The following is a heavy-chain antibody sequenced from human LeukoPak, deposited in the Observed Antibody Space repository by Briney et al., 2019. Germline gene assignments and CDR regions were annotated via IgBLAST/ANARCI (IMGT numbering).Heavy chain of an antibody. CDR1: GFTFSNYA. V-gene: IGHV3-23*01. J-gene: IGHJ4*02. D-gene: IGHD4/OR15-4a*01. CDR2: ITGSGDST. Sequence: GGSLRLSCAASGFTFSNYAMSWVRQAPGKGLQWVSAITGSGDSTYYANSVKGRFTISRDNSKNRLYLQMNRLRAEDTAVYYCARRAGAYSHPYDYWGQGTLVTVSS. CDR3: ARRAGAYSHPYDY.